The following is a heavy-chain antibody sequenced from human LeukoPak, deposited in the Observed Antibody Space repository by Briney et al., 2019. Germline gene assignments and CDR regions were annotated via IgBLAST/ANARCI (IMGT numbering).Heavy chain of an antibody. D-gene: IGHD6-19*01. V-gene: IGHV3-74*01. CDR3: ARERSSGWSDY. CDR1: GFTFSSYW. CDR2: IKTDGSST. J-gene: IGHJ4*02. Sequence: GGSLRLSCAASGFTFSSYWMDWVRQAPGKGLVWVSRIKTDGSSTSCADSVKGRFTISRDNAKNTLYMQMNSLRAEDTAVYYCARERSSGWSDYWGQGTLVTVSS.